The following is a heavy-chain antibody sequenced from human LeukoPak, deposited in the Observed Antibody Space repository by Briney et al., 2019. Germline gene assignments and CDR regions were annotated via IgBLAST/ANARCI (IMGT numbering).Heavy chain of an antibody. J-gene: IGHJ4*02. CDR3: AKDSANTYLPDY. CDR2: ISWDGADT. CDR1: GVTFCDFT. Sequence: GGSLRLSCAVSGVTFCDFTTHWVRQTPGKGLEWVSLISWDGADTYYADSVKGRFTISRDNSKNSLYLQMNSLRTDDTALYYCAKDSANTYLPDYWGQGTLVTVSS. V-gene: IGHV3-43*01. D-gene: IGHD2-2*02.